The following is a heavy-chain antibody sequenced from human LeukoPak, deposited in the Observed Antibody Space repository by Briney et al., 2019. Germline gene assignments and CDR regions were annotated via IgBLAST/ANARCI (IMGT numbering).Heavy chain of an antibody. CDR1: GYTFTGYY. Sequence: GASVKVSRKASGYTFTGYYMHWVRQAPGQGLEWMGWINPNSGGTNYAQKFQGRVTMTRDTSISTAYMELSRLRSDDTAVYYCARRPPRQWLPFDYWGQGTLVTVSS. D-gene: IGHD6-19*01. CDR2: INPNSGGT. CDR3: ARRPPRQWLPFDY. V-gene: IGHV1-2*02. J-gene: IGHJ4*02.